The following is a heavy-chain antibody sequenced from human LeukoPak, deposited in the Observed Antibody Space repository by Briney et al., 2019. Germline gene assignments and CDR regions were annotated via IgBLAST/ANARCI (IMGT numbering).Heavy chain of an antibody. V-gene: IGHV3-23*01. CDR1: GFTFSSYA. D-gene: IGHD6-13*01. CDR3: AREFYGIAAAGSLNYYYMDV. CDR2: ISGSGGST. J-gene: IGHJ6*03. Sequence: GGSLRLSCAASGFTFSSYAMSWVRQAPGKGLEWVPAISGSGGSTYYADSVKGRFTISRDNSKNTLYLQMNSLRAEDTAVYYCAREFYGIAAAGSLNYYYMDVWGKGTTVTISS.